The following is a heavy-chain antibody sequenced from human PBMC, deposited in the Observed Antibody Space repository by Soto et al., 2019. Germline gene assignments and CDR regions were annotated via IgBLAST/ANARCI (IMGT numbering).Heavy chain of an antibody. V-gene: IGHV4-61*01. CDR1: GDSVSTDRYF. Sequence: ETLSLTCSVSGDSVSTDRYFWTWIRQPPGKGLEWIAYISYTGDTNYNPSLKSRVTISIDTSRNQFSLTLTSVTAADTAVYFCARIVVGATVDLWGQGSLVTVSS. CDR2: ISYTGDT. J-gene: IGHJ5*02. CDR3: ARIVVGATVDL. D-gene: IGHD1-26*01.